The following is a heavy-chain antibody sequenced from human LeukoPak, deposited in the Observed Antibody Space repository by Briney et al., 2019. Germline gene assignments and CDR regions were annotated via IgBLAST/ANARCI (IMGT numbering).Heavy chain of an antibody. D-gene: IGHD6-6*01. CDR2: INANSGDT. CDR3: ARVMGAARGY. J-gene: IGHJ4*02. Sequence: ASVTVSCKASGYTFTDFFIHWVRQAPGQGLEWMGWINANSGDTFYAQKFQGGVTMTRDTSISTAYMELSRLTSDDTAVYYCARVMGAARGYWGQGTLVTVSS. CDR1: GYTFTDFF. V-gene: IGHV1-2*02.